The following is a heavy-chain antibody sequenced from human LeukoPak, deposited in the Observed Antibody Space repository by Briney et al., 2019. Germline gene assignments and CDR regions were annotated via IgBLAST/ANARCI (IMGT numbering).Heavy chain of an antibody. J-gene: IGHJ4*02. V-gene: IGHV1-8*01. CDR2: MNPNSGNT. CDR3: ARAWEGGSVAGPFDY. CDR1: GYTFTSFD. Sequence: GASVKVSCKASGYTFTSFDINWVRQATGQGLEWMGYMNPNSGNTGYAQKFQGRVTMTRDTSINTAYMELSSLRSEDRAVYYCARAWEGGSVAGPFDYWGQGTLVTVSS. D-gene: IGHD6-19*01.